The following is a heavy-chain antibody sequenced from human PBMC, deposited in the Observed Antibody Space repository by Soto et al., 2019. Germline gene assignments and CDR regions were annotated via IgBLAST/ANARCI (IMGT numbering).Heavy chain of an antibody. Sequence: GESVKTSCKVSGDSFTRYWIGWVLQMPGKGLEWMGIIYPGDSDTRYSPSFQGQVTISADKSISTAYLQWSSLKASDTAMYYCATLSRSGWTYYFDYWGQGTLVTVSS. CDR1: GDSFTRYW. J-gene: IGHJ4*02. CDR3: ATLSRSGWTYYFDY. CDR2: IYPGDSDT. V-gene: IGHV5-51*01. D-gene: IGHD6-19*01.